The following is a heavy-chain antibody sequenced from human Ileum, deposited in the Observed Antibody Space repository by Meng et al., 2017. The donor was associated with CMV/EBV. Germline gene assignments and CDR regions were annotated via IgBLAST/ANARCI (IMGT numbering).Heavy chain of an antibody. V-gene: IGHV3-7*04. CDR1: GLTFSSYW. J-gene: IGHJ6*02. CDR2: INPDESEK. D-gene: IGHD3-10*01. Sequence: GGSLRLSCEVSGLTFSSYWFSWVRQAPEKGLEWVANINPDESEKYYLDSVKGRFTIFRDNAKNSLYLQVNSLRVDDTAVYYCATDTARVRGYWGQGTTVTVSS. CDR3: ATDTARVRGY.